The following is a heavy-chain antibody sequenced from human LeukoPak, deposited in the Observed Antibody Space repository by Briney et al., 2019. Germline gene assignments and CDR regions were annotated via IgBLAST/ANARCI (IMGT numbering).Heavy chain of an antibody. CDR3: VRSTMVRGVIHGMDI. CDR1: GFNFDDYA. J-gene: IGHJ6*02. Sequence: GGSLRLSCAASGFNFDDYAMHWVRQAPGKGLEWVSGISWNSDTTGYADSVKGRFTISRDNAKNSLYLQMNSLRAEDTALYYCVRSTMVRGVIHGMDIWGQGTTVTVSS. V-gene: IGHV3-9*01. D-gene: IGHD3-10*01. CDR2: ISWNSDTT.